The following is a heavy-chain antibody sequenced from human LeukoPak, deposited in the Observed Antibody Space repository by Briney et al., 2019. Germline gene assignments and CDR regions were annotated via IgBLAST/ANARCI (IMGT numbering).Heavy chain of an antibody. CDR2: IYYSGTT. J-gene: IGHJ6*02. Sequence: PSEALSLTCAVSDGSIGSYYWSWLRQPPGRGLEWIGYIYYSGTTNYNPSLKSRVTISVDTSKNQFSLKLTSVTAADTAIYYCAREDPQTTVPEGLDVWGQGTTVTVSS. D-gene: IGHD4-17*01. CDR3: AREDPQTTVPEGLDV. V-gene: IGHV4-59*01. CDR1: DGSIGSYY.